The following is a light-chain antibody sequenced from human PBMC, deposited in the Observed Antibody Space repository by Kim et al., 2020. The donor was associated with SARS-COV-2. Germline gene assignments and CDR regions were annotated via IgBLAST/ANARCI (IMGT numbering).Light chain of an antibody. Sequence: EVVLTQSPATMSVSPGESVTLSCRASQSVHRNLAWYQQKPGQAPSLLIDDASTRATGIPARFSGSGSGTEFTLTISSLQPDDSAVYYCQLYDQWPFTFGGCTKVEIK. CDR3: QLYDQWPFT. CDR1: QSVHRN. CDR2: DAS. V-gene: IGKV3-15*01. J-gene: IGKJ4*01.